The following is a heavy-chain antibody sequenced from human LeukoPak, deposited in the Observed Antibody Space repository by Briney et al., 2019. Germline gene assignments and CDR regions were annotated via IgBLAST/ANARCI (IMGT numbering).Heavy chain of an antibody. J-gene: IGHJ4*02. CDR2: IYHSGST. Sequence: PSETLSLACAVSGYSISSGYYWGWMRQPQGKGLEWIGSIYHSGSTYYNPSLKSRVTISVDTSKNQFSLKLSSVTAADTAVYYCARDVLAAAGNWGQGTLVTVSS. V-gene: IGHV4-38-2*02. D-gene: IGHD6-13*01. CDR1: GYSISSGYY. CDR3: ARDVLAAAGN.